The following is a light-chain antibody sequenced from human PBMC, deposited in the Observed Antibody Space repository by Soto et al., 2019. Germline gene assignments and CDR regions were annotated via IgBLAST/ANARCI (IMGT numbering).Light chain of an antibody. V-gene: IGKV3-20*01. CDR2: GAA. CDR3: QLYGSTPPWT. J-gene: IGKJ1*01. Sequence: EIVLTQSPGTLSLSPGERATLSCRASQSVSSSYLAWYQQKPGQAPRLLIYGAASRATGIPDRFSGSGSGTDFTLTISRREPEDCAVYYCQLYGSTPPWTFGQGTKVEIK. CDR1: QSVSSSY.